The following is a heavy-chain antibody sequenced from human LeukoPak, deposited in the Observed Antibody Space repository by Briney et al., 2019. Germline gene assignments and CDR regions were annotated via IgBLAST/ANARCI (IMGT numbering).Heavy chain of an antibody. CDR3: VSCLASTSSCFDY. V-gene: IGHV1-2*06. J-gene: IGHJ4*02. CDR1: AYTFTGYY. CDR2: INPNSGDT. Sequence: ASVKVSCKASAYTFTGYYMHWVRQAPGQGLEWMGRINPNSGDTNYAQKFQGRVTMTRDTSITTVYMELSWLRSDDTAVYICVSCLASTSSCFDYWGQGTLVTVSS. D-gene: IGHD6-6*01.